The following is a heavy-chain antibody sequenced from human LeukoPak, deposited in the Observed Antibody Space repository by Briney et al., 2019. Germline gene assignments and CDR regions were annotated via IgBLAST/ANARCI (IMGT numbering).Heavy chain of an antibody. Sequence: PGGSLRLSCAASGFTFSSYGIHWVRQAPGKGLEWVAFIRYDGSNKYYADSVKGRFTISRDNSKNTLYLQMNSLRAEDTAVYYCAKELLWFGELFSFDYWGQGTLVTVSS. CDR3: AKELLWFGELFSFDY. D-gene: IGHD3-10*01. J-gene: IGHJ4*02. CDR2: IRYDGSNK. CDR1: GFTFSSYG. V-gene: IGHV3-30*02.